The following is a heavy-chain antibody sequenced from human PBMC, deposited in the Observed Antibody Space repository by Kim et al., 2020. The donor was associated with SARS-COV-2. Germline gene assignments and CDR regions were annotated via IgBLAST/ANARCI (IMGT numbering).Heavy chain of an antibody. CDR2: ISPDGALI. Sequence: GGSLRLSCAASAFTFSNYWMHWVRQAPGKGLVWVSRISPDGALITYADSVKGRFAVSRDDAKSTLYLQMSSLTADDTAVYYCARDNSYSTGWDFDYWGQGTLVTVSS. CDR1: AFTFSNYW. CDR3: ARDNSYSTGWDFDY. V-gene: IGHV3-74*01. D-gene: IGHD6-19*01. J-gene: IGHJ4*02.